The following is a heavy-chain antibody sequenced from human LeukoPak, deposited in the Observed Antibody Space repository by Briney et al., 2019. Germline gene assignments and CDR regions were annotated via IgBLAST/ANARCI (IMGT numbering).Heavy chain of an antibody. V-gene: IGHV4-59*08. Sequence: SETLSLTCTVSGGSISNYYWSWFRQPPGKALEWIGYIYYSGNTDYNPSLKSRLTISVDTPKNHFSLRLSSATAADTAVYYCARHSETCSGDYCFLDYFDYWGRGTLVTVSS. CDR2: IYYSGNT. D-gene: IGHD3-22*01. J-gene: IGHJ4*02. CDR1: GGSISNYY. CDR3: ARHSETCSGDYCFLDYFDY.